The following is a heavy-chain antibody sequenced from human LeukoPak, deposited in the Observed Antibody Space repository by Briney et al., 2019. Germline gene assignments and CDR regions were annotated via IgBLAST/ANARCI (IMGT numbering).Heavy chain of an antibody. D-gene: IGHD1-26*01. CDR3: ARLVGATRTGAFDI. J-gene: IGHJ3*02. CDR1: GFTFSSYW. V-gene: IGHV3-74*01. CDR2: INSDGSST. Sequence: PGGSLRLSCAASGFTFSSYWMHWVRQAPGKGLAWVSRINSDGSSTSYADSVKGRFTISRDNVKNTLYLQMNSLRAEDTAVYYCARLVGATRTGAFDIWGQGTMVTVSS.